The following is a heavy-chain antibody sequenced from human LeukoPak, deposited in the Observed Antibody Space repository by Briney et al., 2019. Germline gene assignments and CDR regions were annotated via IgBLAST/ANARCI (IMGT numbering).Heavy chain of an antibody. V-gene: IGHV4-59*01. D-gene: IGHD3-22*01. J-gene: IGHJ4*02. CDR3: ARGNYYDSSGYVFDY. Sequence: SETLSLTCTVSGASISSYYWVWIRQPPGKGLEWIGYIYYSGSTNYNPSLKSRVTISVDTSKNQVSLKLTSVTAADTAVYYCARGNYYDSSGYVFDYWGQGTLVTVSS. CDR2: IYYSGST. CDR1: GASISSYY.